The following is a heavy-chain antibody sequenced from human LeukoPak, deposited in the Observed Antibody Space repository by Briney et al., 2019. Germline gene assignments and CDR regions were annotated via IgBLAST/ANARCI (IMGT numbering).Heavy chain of an antibody. D-gene: IGHD6-13*01. CDR3: VRGARAAAANYGMDV. Sequence: SVKVSCKASGGTFSSYTISWVRQAPGQGLEWMGRIIPILGIANYAQKFQGRVTITADKSTSTAYMELSSLRSEDTAVYYCVRGARAAAANYGMDVWGQGTTVTVSS. J-gene: IGHJ6*02. CDR1: GGTFSSYT. CDR2: IIPILGIA. V-gene: IGHV1-69*02.